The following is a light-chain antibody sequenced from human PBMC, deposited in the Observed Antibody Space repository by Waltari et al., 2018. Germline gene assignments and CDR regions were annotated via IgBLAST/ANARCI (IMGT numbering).Light chain of an antibody. J-gene: IGLJ1*01. CDR3: AAWDGSLSGYV. V-gene: IGLV1-47*01. CDR2: RNN. CDR1: RSNIGSNY. Sequence: QSVLTQPPSASGTPGQRVTISCSGSRSNIGSNYVYWYQQLPGTAPKLLIYRNNQRPSGVPDRFSGSKSGTSASLAISGLRSEDEADYYCAAWDGSLSGYVFGTGTKVTVL.